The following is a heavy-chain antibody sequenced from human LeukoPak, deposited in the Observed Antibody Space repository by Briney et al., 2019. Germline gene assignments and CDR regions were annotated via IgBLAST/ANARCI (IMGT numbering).Heavy chain of an antibody. V-gene: IGHV3-7*05. Sequence: GGSLRLSCAASGFTFSSYWMSWVRQAPGKGLEWVANIRQDGSEKYYADSVKGRFTISRDNAKNSLYLQMNSLRAEDTAVYYCARGFPAANWFDPWGQGTLVTVSS. CDR2: IRQDGSEK. D-gene: IGHD2-2*01. J-gene: IGHJ5*02. CDR3: ARGFPAANWFDP. CDR1: GFTFSSYW.